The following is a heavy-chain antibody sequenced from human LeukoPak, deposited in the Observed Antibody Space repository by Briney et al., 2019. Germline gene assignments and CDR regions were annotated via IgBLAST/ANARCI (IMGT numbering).Heavy chain of an antibody. Sequence: GASVKVSCTASGYTFTSYGISWVRQAPGQGLEWMGWISAYNGNTNYAQKLQGRVTMTTDTSTSTAYMELRSLRSDDTAVYYCARDRADYDFWSGYYRGMDVWGQGTTVTVSS. J-gene: IGHJ6*02. CDR2: ISAYNGNT. CDR1: GYTFTSYG. D-gene: IGHD3-3*01. V-gene: IGHV1-18*01. CDR3: ARDRADYDFWSGYYRGMDV.